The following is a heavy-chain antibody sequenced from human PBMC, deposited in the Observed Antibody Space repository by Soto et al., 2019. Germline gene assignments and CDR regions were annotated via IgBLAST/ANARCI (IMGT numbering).Heavy chain of an antibody. CDR3: ARARLREVVVIKGNWFDP. Sequence: ASVKVSCKASGYTFTGYYMHWVRQAPGQGXEWMGWINPNSGGTNYAQKFQGRVTMTRDTSISTAYMELSRLRSDDTALYYCARARLREVVVIKGNWFDPWGQGTLVTVSS. CDR2: INPNSGGT. CDR1: GYTFTGYY. V-gene: IGHV1-2*02. J-gene: IGHJ5*02. D-gene: IGHD3-22*01.